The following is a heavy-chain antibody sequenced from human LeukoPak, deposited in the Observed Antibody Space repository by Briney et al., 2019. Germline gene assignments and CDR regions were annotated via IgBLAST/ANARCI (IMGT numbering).Heavy chain of an antibody. J-gene: IGHJ4*02. CDR1: GFTFSTYA. D-gene: IGHD6-19*01. CDR2: IGGGGPTT. Sequence: PGGTLRLSCAASGFTFSTYAMNWVRQAPAKGLEWVSTIGGGGPTTDYADSVKDRFTISRDNSKITLYLQMNSLRAEDTAVYFCARGSLGGTDQYFDSWGQGTLVTVSS. V-gene: IGHV3-23*01. CDR3: ARGSLGGTDQYFDS.